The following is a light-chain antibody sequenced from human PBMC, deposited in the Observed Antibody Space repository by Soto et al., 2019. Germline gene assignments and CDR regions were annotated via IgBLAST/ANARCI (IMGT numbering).Light chain of an antibody. J-gene: IGLJ1*01. CDR2: EVT. Sequence: QSALTQPPSASGSPGQSVTISCTGTSSDVGGYDYVSWYQQRPGKAPKLLIHEVTKRPSGVPDRFSGSKSGNTASLTISGLQAEDEADYYCCSYAGSSTFYVFGTGTKLTVL. CDR3: CSYAGSSTFYV. V-gene: IGLV2-8*01. CDR1: SSDVGGYDY.